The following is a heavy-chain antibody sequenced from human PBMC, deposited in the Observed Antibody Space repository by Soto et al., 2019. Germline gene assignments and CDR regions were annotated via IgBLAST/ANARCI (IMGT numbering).Heavy chain of an antibody. V-gene: IGHV4-59*11. J-gene: IGHJ4*01. CDR1: GGSMSSHY. Sequence: SETLSLTCTVSGGSMSSHYWTWLRQSPGKGLEWIGYISYSGSTYYNPSLKSRVSISADTSKNQFSLRMNSMIAADTAVYYCARADPAASVGYWGQEPWSPSPQ. CDR2: ISYSGST. D-gene: IGHD2-2*01. CDR3: ARADPAASVGY.